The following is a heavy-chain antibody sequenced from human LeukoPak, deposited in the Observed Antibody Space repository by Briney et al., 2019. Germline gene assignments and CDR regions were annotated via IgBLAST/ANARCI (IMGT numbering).Heavy chain of an antibody. CDR2: ISGSGGST. D-gene: IGHD4-17*01. CDR3: AKGIGLYGGVDFDY. V-gene: IGHV3-23*01. Sequence: PGGSLRVSCAASGFIFSSYAMSWVRQAPGKGLEWVSGISGSGGSTYYADSVKGRFTISRDNSKNTLYLQMNSLRAEDTAVYYCAKGIGLYGGVDFDYWGHGNLVNVSS. CDR1: GFIFSSYA. J-gene: IGHJ4*01.